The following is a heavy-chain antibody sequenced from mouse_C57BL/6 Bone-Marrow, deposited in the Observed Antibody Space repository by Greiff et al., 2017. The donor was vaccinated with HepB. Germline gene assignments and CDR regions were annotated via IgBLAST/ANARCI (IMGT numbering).Heavy chain of an antibody. D-gene: IGHD1-1*01. Sequence: QVQLQQPGAELVKPGASVKLSCKASGYTFTSYWMHWVKQRPGQGLEWIGMIHPNSGSTNYNEKFKSKATLTVDKSSSTAYMQLSSLTSEDSAVYYCARKFFYYYGSRVGYYAMDYWGQGTSVTVSS. CDR2: IHPNSGST. J-gene: IGHJ4*01. V-gene: IGHV1-64*01. CDR3: ARKFFYYYGSRVGYYAMDY. CDR1: GYTFTSYW.